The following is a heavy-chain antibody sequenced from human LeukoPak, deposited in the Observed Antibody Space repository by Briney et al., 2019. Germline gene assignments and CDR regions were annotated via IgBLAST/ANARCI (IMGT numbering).Heavy chain of an antibody. CDR2: IIPIFGTA. Sequence: ASVKVSCKASGGTFSSYAISWVRQAPGQGLEWMGGIIPIFGTANYARKFQGRVTITADESTSTAYMELSSLRSEDTAVYYCARSGIQLWDEIDYWGQGTLVTVSS. CDR3: ARSGIQLWDEIDY. V-gene: IGHV1-69*13. J-gene: IGHJ4*02. D-gene: IGHD5-18*01. CDR1: GGTFSSYA.